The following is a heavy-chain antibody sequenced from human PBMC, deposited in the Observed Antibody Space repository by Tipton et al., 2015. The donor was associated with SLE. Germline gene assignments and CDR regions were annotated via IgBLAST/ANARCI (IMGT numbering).Heavy chain of an antibody. V-gene: IGHV3-30*04. J-gene: IGHJ3*02. CDR2: ISYDGSNK. CDR3: ATDLSDWPDAFDI. CDR1: GFTFSSYA. D-gene: IGHD2-21*02. Sequence: SLRLSCAASGFTFSSYAMHWVRQAPGKGLEWVAVISYDGSNKYYADSVKGRFTISRDNSKNTLYLQMNSLRAEDTAVYYCATDLSDWPDAFDIWGQGTMVTVSS.